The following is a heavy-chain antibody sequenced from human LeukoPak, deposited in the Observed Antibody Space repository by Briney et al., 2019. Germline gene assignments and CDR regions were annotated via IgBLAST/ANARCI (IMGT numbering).Heavy chain of an antibody. V-gene: IGHV7-4-1*02. D-gene: IGHD6-19*01. J-gene: IGHJ5*02. CDR2: INTNSGNP. CDR3: AREGSYTSGWLWFDP. Sequence: GASVKVSCKASGYTFTNYAMNWVRQAPGQGLEWMGWINTNSGNPTYAQGFTGRFVFSLDTSVNTAYLQISNLKGEDTAVYYCAREGSYTSGWLWFDPWGQGTLVTVSS. CDR1: GYTFTNYA.